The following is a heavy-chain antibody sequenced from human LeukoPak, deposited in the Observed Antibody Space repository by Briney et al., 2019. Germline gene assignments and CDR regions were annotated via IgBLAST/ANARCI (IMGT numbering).Heavy chain of an antibody. J-gene: IGHJ4*02. V-gene: IGHV3-7*01. Sequence: PGGSLRLSCAASGFTFSSYWMSWVRQAPGKGLEWVANIKQDGSEKYYVDSVKGRFTISRDNAKKSLYLQMNSLRAEDTAVYYCARDLSGWYGRYYFDYWGQGTLVTVSS. CDR3: ARDLSGWYGRYYFDY. CDR1: GFTFSSYW. D-gene: IGHD6-19*01. CDR2: IKQDGSEK.